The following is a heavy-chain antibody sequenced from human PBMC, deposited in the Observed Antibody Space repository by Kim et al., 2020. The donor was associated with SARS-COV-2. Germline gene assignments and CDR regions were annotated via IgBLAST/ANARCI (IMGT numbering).Heavy chain of an antibody. J-gene: IGHJ6*01. Sequence: GGSLRLSCAASGFTFSGSAIHWVRQAPGKGLEWVGRIRSKAHTYATAYAASMGGRFTISRDDSKNTAYLQMNSLKTEDTAVYFCIGASPSFYHYAMDVWG. CDR1: GFTFSGSA. D-gene: IGHD2-2*01. CDR2: IRSKAHTYAT. V-gene: IGHV3-73*01. CDR3: IGASPSFYHYAMDV.